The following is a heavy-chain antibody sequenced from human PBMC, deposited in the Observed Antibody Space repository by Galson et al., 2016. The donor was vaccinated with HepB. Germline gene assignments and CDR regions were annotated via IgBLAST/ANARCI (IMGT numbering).Heavy chain of an antibody. CDR2: ISWNSGNI. D-gene: IGHD3-9*01. Sequence: SLRLSCAASGFIFDDYAMHWVRQAPGKGLEWVSGISWNSGNIDYAESVKGRFTISRDNSKNSVYLQMNSLRAEDTALYYCAKASSLTGTDHFKSWGKGTLVTVSS. CDR3: AKASSLTGTDHFKS. CDR1: GFIFDDYA. J-gene: IGHJ4*02. V-gene: IGHV3-9*01.